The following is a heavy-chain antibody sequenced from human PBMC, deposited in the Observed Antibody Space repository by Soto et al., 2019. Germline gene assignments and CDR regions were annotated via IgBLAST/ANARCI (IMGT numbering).Heavy chain of an antibody. V-gene: IGHV1-58*02. CDR2: IVVGSGNT. Sequence: CKASGFTFTSSAMQWVRQARGQRLGWIGWIVVGSGNTNYAQKFQERVTITRDMSTSTAYMELSSLRAEDTALYYCAKAMSTPSRPRNYFDYWGQGTLVTVSS. CDR1: GFTFTSSA. J-gene: IGHJ4*02. CDR3: AKAMSTPSRPRNYFDY. D-gene: IGHD6-6*01.